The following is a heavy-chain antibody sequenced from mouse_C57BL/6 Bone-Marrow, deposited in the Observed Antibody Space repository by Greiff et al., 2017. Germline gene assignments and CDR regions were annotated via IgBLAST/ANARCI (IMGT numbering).Heavy chain of an antibody. Sequence: QVQLQQSGAELARPGASVKLSCKASGYTFTSYGISWVKQRTGQGLEWIGEIYPRSGNTYYNEKFKGKATLTADKSSSTAYLELRSLTSEDSAVYFCTREGIYYGNFRYYFDDWGQGTTLTVSS. CDR2: IYPRSGNT. D-gene: IGHD2-1*01. V-gene: IGHV1-81*01. J-gene: IGHJ2*01. CDR1: GYTFTSYG. CDR3: TREGIYYGNFRYYFDD.